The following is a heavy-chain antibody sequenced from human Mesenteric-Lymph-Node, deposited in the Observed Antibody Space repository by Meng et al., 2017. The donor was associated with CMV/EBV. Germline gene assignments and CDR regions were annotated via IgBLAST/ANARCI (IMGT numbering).Heavy chain of an antibody. CDR3: ARIRGSSVVDY. J-gene: IGHJ4*02. CDR2: IYHSGST. CDR1: GGSISSYY. D-gene: IGHD6-6*01. V-gene: IGHV4-59*01. Sequence: SETLSLTCTVSGGSISSYYWSWIRQPPGKGLEWIGCIYHSGSTNYNPSLKSRVTVSIDTSKKQFPLKLSSVTAADTAVYYCARIRGSSVVDYWGQGTLVTVSS.